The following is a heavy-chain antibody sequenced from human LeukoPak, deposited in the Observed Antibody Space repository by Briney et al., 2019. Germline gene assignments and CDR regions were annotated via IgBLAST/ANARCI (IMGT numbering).Heavy chain of an antibody. Sequence: SETLSLTCTVSGGSISKSGYYWGWIRQPPGKGLEWMANIYYSGSTYYNPSLQSRVTISVDTSKNQFFLNLRSVTAADSAVYYCARDGSDNWGQFDFWGQGALVTVSS. D-gene: IGHD1-1*01. V-gene: IGHV4-39*07. CDR3: ARDGSDNWGQFDF. CDR2: IYYSGST. J-gene: IGHJ4*02. CDR1: GGSISKSGYY.